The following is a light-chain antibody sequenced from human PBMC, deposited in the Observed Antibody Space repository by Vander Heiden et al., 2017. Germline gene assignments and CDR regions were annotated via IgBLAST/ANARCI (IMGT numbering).Light chain of an antibody. Sequence: DIQVTQSPSPLSAAVGERVTITCRASQSISNYLAWYQQKPGKAPRLLIYKASSLESGVPLRFSGSGSGTEFTLTISSLQPDDFATYYCQQFNSYPVTFGQGTKVEIK. CDR2: KAS. CDR3: QQFNSYPVT. J-gene: IGKJ1*01. V-gene: IGKV1-5*03. CDR1: QSISNY.